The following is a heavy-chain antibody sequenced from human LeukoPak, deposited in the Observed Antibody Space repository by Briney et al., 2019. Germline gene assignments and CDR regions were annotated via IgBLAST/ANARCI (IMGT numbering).Heavy chain of an antibody. J-gene: IGHJ4*02. V-gene: IGHV4-39*07. CDR2: INHSGSA. Sequence: SETLSLTCTVSGGSISSGDYYWSWIRQPPGKGLEWIGEINHSGSANYNPSLKSRVTISVDTSKNQFSLKLSSVTAADTAVYYCARRRGSGSYSFDYWGQGTLVTVSS. CDR1: GGSISSGDYY. D-gene: IGHD1-26*01. CDR3: ARRRGSGSYSFDY.